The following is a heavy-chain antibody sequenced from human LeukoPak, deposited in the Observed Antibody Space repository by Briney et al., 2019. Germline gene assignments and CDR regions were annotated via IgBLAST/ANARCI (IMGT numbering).Heavy chain of an antibody. Sequence: GGSLRLSCAASGFTFSSYAMSWVRQAPGKGLEWVSAISGSGGSTYYADSVKGRFTISRDNSKNTLYLQMNSLRAEDAAVYYCAQQVGYCSSGNCYFTYWGQGTLVTVSS. CDR1: GFTFSSYA. CDR2: ISGSGGST. CDR3: AQQVGYCSSGNCYFTY. D-gene: IGHD2-15*01. V-gene: IGHV3-23*01. J-gene: IGHJ1*01.